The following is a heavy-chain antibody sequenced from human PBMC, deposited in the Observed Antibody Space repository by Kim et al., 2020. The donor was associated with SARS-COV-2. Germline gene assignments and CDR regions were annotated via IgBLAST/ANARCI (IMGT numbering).Heavy chain of an antibody. CDR3: AMTYYYDSINPPSDASYI. CDR1: GYSISSGYY. Sequence: SETLSLTCTVSGYSISSGYYWGWIRQPPGKGLEWIGSIYHSGSTYYNPSLKSRVTISVDTSKNQFSLKLSSVTAADTAVYYCAMTYYYDSINPPSDASYIWGKETMVTVSS. CDR2: IYHSGST. J-gene: IGHJ3*02. V-gene: IGHV4-38-2*02. D-gene: IGHD3-22*01.